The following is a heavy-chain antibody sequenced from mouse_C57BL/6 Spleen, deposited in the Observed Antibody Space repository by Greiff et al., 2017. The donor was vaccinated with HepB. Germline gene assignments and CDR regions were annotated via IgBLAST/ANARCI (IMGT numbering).Heavy chain of an antibody. CDR3: ARSGDYDAMDY. CDR1: GYTFTSYW. D-gene: IGHD3-1*01. V-gene: IGHV1-55*01. Sequence: QVQLQQPGAELVKPGASVKMSCKASGYTFTSYWITWVKQRPGQGLEWIGDIYPGSGSTNYNEKFKGKATLTVDTSSSTAYMELHSLTSEDSAVYFCARSGDYDAMDYWGQGTSVTVSS. J-gene: IGHJ4*01. CDR2: IYPGSGST.